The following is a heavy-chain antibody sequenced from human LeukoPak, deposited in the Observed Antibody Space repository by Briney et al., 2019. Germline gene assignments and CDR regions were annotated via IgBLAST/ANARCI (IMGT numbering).Heavy chain of an antibody. J-gene: IGHJ4*03. Sequence: SVKVSCKASGGTFSSYAISWVRQAPGQGLEWMGGIIPIFGTANYAQKFQGRVTITTDESTSTAYMELSSLRSEDTAVYYCARVGYPTINSNFDYWGQGTMVTVSS. V-gene: IGHV1-69*05. D-gene: IGHD5-12*01. CDR1: GGTFSSYA. CDR2: IIPIFGTA. CDR3: ARVGYPTINSNFDY.